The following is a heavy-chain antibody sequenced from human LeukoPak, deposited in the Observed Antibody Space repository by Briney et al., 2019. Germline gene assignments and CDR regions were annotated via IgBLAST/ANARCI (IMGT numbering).Heavy chain of an antibody. D-gene: IGHD5-24*01. CDR2: ISGSGSGGST. CDR1: GFTFSNSA. Sequence: GGSLRLSCAASGFTFSNSAMSWVRQAPGKGLEWVSSISGSGSGGSTYYADSVKGRFTISRDNSKNTLYLQMNSPRAEDTAVYYCAKSGYNRFDYWGQGTLVTVSS. V-gene: IGHV3-23*01. J-gene: IGHJ4*02. CDR3: AKSGYNRFDY.